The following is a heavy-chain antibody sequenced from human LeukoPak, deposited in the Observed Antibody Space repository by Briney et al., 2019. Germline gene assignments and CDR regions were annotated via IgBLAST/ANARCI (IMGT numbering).Heavy chain of an antibody. Sequence: SETLSLTCTVSGGSISSYYWSWIRQPPGKGLEWIGYIYCSGSTNYNPSLKSRVTISVDTSKNQFSLKLSSVTAADTAVYYCARDMRYSSSWTEYYYGMDVWGQGTTVTVSS. V-gene: IGHV4-59*01. J-gene: IGHJ6*02. D-gene: IGHD6-13*01. CDR3: ARDMRYSSSWTEYYYGMDV. CDR2: IYCSGST. CDR1: GGSISSYY.